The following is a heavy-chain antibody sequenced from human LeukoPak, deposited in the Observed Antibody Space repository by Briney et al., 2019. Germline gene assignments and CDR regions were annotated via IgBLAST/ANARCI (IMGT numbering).Heavy chain of an antibody. CDR1: GFTFNSYS. D-gene: IGHD2-15*01. Sequence: GGSLRLSCAASGFTFNSYSMNWVRQAPGKGLEWVSSISGDSSYIYYADSVKGRFTISRDNAKNSLSLHMNSLRAEDTAVYYCASRYCRGGSCYCDAYWGQGTLVTVSS. CDR3: ASRYCRGGSCYCDAY. V-gene: IGHV3-21*01. J-gene: IGHJ4*02. CDR2: ISGDSSYI.